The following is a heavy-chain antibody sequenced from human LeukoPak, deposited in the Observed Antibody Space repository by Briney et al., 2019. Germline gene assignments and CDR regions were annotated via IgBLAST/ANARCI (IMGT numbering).Heavy chain of an antibody. CDR2: IYYSGST. CDR3: ARFYGYPGAFDI. CDR1: GGSISSANYY. D-gene: IGHD5/OR15-5a*01. Sequence: PSETLSLTCTVSGGSISSANYYWSWIRQPPGKGLEWIGYIYYSGSTYYSPSLKSRVTISVDTSKNQFSLKLSSVTAADTAVYYCARFYGYPGAFDIWGQGTMVTVSS. J-gene: IGHJ3*02. V-gene: IGHV4-30-4*01.